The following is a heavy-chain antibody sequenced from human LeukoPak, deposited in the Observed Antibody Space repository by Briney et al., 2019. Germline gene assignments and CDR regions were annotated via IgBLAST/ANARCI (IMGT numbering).Heavy chain of an antibody. D-gene: IGHD5-12*01. CDR3: APPGYEIDY. J-gene: IGHJ4*02. Sequence: MPSETLSLTCTVSGGSNSSSSYYWGWIRQPPGKGLEWIGSIYYSGSTYYNPSLKSRVTISVDTSKNQFSLKLSSVTAADTAVYYCAPPGYEIDYWGQGTLVTVSS. CDR2: IYYSGST. CDR1: GGSNSSSSYY. V-gene: IGHV4-39*01.